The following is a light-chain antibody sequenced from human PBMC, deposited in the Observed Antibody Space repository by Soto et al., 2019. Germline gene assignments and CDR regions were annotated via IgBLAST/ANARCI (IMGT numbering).Light chain of an antibody. J-gene: IGKJ2*01. V-gene: IGKV1-39*01. Sequence: DIQMTQSPSSLSASVGDRVTITCRASQSISSYLNWYQQKPGKAPKLLIYAASSLQSGVPSRFSGSGSGTDFTLTISSQQPEDFATYYCQQSYSIMYTFGQGTKLEIK. CDR3: QQSYSIMYT. CDR1: QSISSY. CDR2: AAS.